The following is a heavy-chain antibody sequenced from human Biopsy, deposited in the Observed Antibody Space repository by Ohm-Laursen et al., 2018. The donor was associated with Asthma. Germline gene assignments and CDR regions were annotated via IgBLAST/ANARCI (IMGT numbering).Heavy chain of an antibody. CDR1: GYNFISFA. D-gene: IGHD3-9*01. V-gene: IGHV1-3*04. CDR2: VNTGNGDT. J-gene: IGHJ3*01. Sequence: ASVKVSCKPSGYNFISFAIHWVRQAPGQRLEWMGWVNTGNGDTKHSQKFQGRVTITRDTSASTAYMELRSLRSEDTATYYCARTYYDFLTGQVKDVFGVWGQGTMVTVSS. CDR3: ARTYYDFLTGQVKDVFGV.